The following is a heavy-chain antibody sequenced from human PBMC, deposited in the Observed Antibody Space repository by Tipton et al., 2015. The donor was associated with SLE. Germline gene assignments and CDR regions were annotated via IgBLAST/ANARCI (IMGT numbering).Heavy chain of an antibody. Sequence: TLSPTCTVSGGSISSSSYYWVWIGQPPGKGLEWIGSIYYSGRTYYNPSHKSRVTISVDTSTNRLFLNLISVTAADTALYYCARLISTYHYNFDYWGQGTLVTVSS. CDR3: ARLISTYHYNFDY. CDR1: GGSISSSSYY. CDR2: IYYSGRT. J-gene: IGHJ4*02. V-gene: IGHV4-39*07. D-gene: IGHD4-11*01.